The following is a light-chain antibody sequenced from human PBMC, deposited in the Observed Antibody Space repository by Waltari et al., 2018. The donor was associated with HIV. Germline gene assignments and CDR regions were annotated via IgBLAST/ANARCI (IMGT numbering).Light chain of an antibody. Sequence: IQITQSPSSVSAPVGDRVTPTCRSSQGISTWLAWYQQKPGKAPKLLIYAASNLNGGVPSRFSGSGSGTDYTLTIGSLQPEDFATYYCQQADSFPRTFGQGTKVEIK. J-gene: IGKJ1*01. CDR2: AAS. CDR3: QQADSFPRT. V-gene: IGKV1-12*01. CDR1: QGISTW.